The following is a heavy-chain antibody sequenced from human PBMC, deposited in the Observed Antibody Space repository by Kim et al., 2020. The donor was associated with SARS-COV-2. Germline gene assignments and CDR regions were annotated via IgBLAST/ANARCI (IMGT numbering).Heavy chain of an antibody. V-gene: IGHV4-34*01. CDR3: ARASLRWYSFYYYYYGMDV. D-gene: IGHD6-13*01. Sequence: SETLSLTCAVYGGSFSGYYWSWIRQPPGKGLEWIGEINHSGSTNYNPSLKSRVTISVDTSKNQFSLKLSSVTAADTAVYYCARASLRWYSFYYYYYGMDVWGQGTTVTVSS. CDR1: GGSFSGYY. J-gene: IGHJ6*02. CDR2: INHSGST.